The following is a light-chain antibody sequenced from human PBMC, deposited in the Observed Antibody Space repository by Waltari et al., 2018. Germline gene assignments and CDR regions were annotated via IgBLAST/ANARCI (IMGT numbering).Light chain of an antibody. CDR2: AVD. V-gene: IGKV1-27*01. CDR3: QKYNSAPWT. CDR1: QGISNY. J-gene: IGKJ1*01. Sequence: DIQMTHSPSSLSASVGDRVTITCRASQGISNYLAWYQQKPGKVPKLLIYAVDTLQSGVPSRFSGSGSGTDFTLTISSLQPEDVATYYCQKYNSAPWTFGQGTKVEIK.